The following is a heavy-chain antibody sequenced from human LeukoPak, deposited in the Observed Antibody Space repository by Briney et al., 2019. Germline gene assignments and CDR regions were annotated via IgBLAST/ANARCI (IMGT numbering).Heavy chain of an antibody. CDR3: AKDPRTGGRGYYFDY. J-gene: IGHJ4*02. CDR2: ISSSSSTI. Sequence: PGGSPRLSCAASGFTFSSYSMNWVRQAPGKGQEWVSYISSSSSTIYYADSVKGRFTISRDNSKNTLYLQMNSLRAEDTAVYYCAKDPRTGGRGYYFDYWGQGTLVTVSS. V-gene: IGHV3-48*01. D-gene: IGHD1-1*01. CDR1: GFTFSSYS.